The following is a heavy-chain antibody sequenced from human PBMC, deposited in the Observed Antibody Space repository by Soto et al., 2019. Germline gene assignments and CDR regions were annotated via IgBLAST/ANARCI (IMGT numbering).Heavy chain of an antibody. CDR2: ISYDGSNK. V-gene: IGHV3-30*18. CDR3: AKIYPYVPRRTLYYYYGMDV. J-gene: IGHJ6*02. D-gene: IGHD3-16*01. CDR1: GFTFSSYG. Sequence: GGSLRLSCAASGFTFSSYGMHWVRQAPGKGLEWVAVISYDGSNKYYADSVKGRFTISRDNSKNTLYLQMNSLRAEDTAVYYCAKIYPYVPRRTLYYYYGMDVWGQGTTVTVSS.